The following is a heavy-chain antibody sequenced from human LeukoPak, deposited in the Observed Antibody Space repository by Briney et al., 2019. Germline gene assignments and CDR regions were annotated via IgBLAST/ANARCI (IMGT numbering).Heavy chain of an antibody. CDR3: ARGSDSSGYDYFDY. V-gene: IGHV3-74*01. CDR1: GFTFSSYW. CDR2: INSDGSST. J-gene: IGHJ4*02. Sequence: PGGSLRLSCAASGFTFSSYWMHWVRQAPGKGLVWVSRINSDGSSTSYADSVKGRFTISRDNAKNTLYLQMNSLRAEDTAVYYCARGSDSSGYDYFDYWGQGTLVTVSS. D-gene: IGHD3-22*01.